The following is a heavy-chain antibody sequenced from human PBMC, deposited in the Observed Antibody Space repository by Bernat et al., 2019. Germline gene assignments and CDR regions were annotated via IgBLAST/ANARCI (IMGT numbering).Heavy chain of an antibody. CDR3: AKPPGGVVATMELDY. CDR1: GFTFRSYA. V-gene: IGHV3-23*01. J-gene: IGHJ4*02. D-gene: IGHD5-12*01. CDR2: FSGSGGST. Sequence: EVQLLESGGGLVQPGGSLRLSCAASGFTFRSYALSWVRQSPGKGLAWVSGFSGSGGSTYYADSVKGRFTISRDNSKNTLYLQMNSLRAEDTAVYYCAKPPGGVVATMELDYWGQGTLVTVSS.